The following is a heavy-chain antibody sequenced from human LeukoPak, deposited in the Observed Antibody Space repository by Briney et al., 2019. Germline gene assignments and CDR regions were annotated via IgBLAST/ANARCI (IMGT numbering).Heavy chain of an antibody. CDR1: GFTFSSYG. Sequence: GRSLRLSCAASGFTFSSYGMHWVRQAPGKGLEWVAIIWHDGSNKYYTDSVKGRFTISRDNSKNTLYLQMNSLRAEDTAVYYCARVPSGTISYFDYWGQGTLVTVSS. CDR3: ARVPSGTISYFDY. V-gene: IGHV3-33*01. J-gene: IGHJ4*02. CDR2: IWHDGSNK. D-gene: IGHD6-25*01.